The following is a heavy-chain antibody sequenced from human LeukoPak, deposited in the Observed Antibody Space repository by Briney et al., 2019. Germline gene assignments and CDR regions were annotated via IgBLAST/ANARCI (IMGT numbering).Heavy chain of an antibody. CDR1: GFTVSTNY. J-gene: IGHJ4*02. Sequence: GGSLRLSCAASGFTVSTNYMSWVRQAPGKGLEWVSVIYAGGNTYYADSVKGRFTISRDNSKNTLYLQMSSLRAEDTAVYYCAKGHSAYGTGFDFWGQGTLVTVSS. V-gene: IGHV3-66*01. CDR2: IYAGGNT. D-gene: IGHD5-12*01. CDR3: AKGHSAYGTGFDF.